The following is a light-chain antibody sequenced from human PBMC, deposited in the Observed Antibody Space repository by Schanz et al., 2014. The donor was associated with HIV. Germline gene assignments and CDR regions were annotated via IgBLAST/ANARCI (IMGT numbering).Light chain of an antibody. CDR3: QKYDSAPHT. CDR2: KAS. CDR1: QSISSW. Sequence: DIQMTQSPSTLSAAVGDRVTITCRASQSISSWLAWYQQKPGKAPKVLIYKASSLESGVPSRFSGSGSGTEFTLTISSLQPEDVASYYCQKYDSAPHTFGLGTKLEIK. J-gene: IGKJ2*01. V-gene: IGKV1-5*03.